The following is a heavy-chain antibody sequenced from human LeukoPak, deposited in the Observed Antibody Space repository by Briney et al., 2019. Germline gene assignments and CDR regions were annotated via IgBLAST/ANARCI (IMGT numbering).Heavy chain of an antibody. Sequence: GGSLRLSCAASGXTVNSKYMSWVRQAPGKGLEWVSIIYSGGSTNYADSVKGRFTISRDNSKNTVYLQMNSLRAEDTAVYYCTGDVYQHWGQGTLVTVSS. J-gene: IGHJ1*01. V-gene: IGHV3-53*01. D-gene: IGHD1-14*01. CDR2: IYSGGST. CDR3: TGDVYQH. CDR1: GXTVNSKY.